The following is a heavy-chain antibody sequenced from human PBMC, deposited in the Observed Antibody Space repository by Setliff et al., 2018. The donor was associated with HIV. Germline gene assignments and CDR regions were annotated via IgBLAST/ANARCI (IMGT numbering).Heavy chain of an antibody. D-gene: IGHD3-22*01. CDR3: ARVLSSGYAGPFDS. V-gene: IGHV4-61*05. CDR1: GGSISSTSYY. Sequence: SETLSLTCTVSGGSISSTSYYWSWIRQPPGKGLEWIGQINYDGKTNYNPSLKSRVTVSVDKSKDQLSLNLNSVTAADTAVYFCARVLSSGYAGPFDSWGQGTLVTVSS. CDR2: INYDGKT. J-gene: IGHJ5*01.